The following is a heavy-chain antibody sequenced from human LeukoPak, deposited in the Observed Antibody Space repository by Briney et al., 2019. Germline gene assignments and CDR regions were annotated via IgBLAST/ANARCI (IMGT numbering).Heavy chain of an antibody. CDR1: GFTFSSYS. J-gene: IGHJ4*02. D-gene: IGHD3-22*01. Sequence: PGGSLRLSCAASGFTFSSYSMNWVRQAPGKGLEWVSYISSSSSTIYYADSVKGRFTISRDNAKNSLYLQMNSQRAEDTAVYYCARDDYYDSSGLFDYWGQGTLVTVSS. CDR2: ISSSSSTI. CDR3: ARDDYYDSSGLFDY. V-gene: IGHV3-48*04.